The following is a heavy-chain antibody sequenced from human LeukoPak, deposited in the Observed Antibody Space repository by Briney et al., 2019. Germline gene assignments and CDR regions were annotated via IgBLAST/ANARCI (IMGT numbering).Heavy chain of an antibody. CDR3: TTDRERARIQQWPYGFDY. CDR1: GFTFSNVW. Sequence: GGSLRLSCVVSGFTFSNVWMNWVRQAPGKGLEWVGRIKRRSDGETTDYAAPVKGRFTISRDDSKNTLYLQMNSLKTEDTAVYDCTTDRERARIQQWPYGFDYWGQGALVTVSS. J-gene: IGHJ4*02. V-gene: IGHV3-15*07. CDR2: IKRRSDGETT. D-gene: IGHD5-18*01.